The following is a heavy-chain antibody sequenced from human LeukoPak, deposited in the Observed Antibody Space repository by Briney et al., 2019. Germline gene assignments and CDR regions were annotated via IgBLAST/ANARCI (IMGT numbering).Heavy chain of an antibody. Sequence: PSGTLSLTCTVSGGSINSYYWSWIRQPPGKGLEWIGYIYYSGSTNYNPSLKSRVTISVDTSKNQFSLRLSSVTAADTAVYYCARADGGLSNWFDPWGQGTLVTVSS. CDR3: ARADGGLSNWFDP. D-gene: IGHD4-23*01. CDR2: IYYSGST. V-gene: IGHV4-59*01. J-gene: IGHJ5*02. CDR1: GGSINSYY.